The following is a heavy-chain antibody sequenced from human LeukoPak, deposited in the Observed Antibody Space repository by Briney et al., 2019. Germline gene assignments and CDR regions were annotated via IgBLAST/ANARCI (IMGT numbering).Heavy chain of an antibody. CDR3: VRNSGPSRKDVFDC. Sequence: GGSLRLSCAASGFTFSNYGMNWVRQAPGKGLEWVSYISSSSSTIYYGDSVKGRFTISRDNAKNSLYLQMNSLTAEDTAIYYCVRNSGPSRKDVFDCWGQGTLVTVSS. D-gene: IGHD1-26*01. V-gene: IGHV3-48*01. J-gene: IGHJ4*02. CDR1: GFTFSNYG. CDR2: ISSSSSTI.